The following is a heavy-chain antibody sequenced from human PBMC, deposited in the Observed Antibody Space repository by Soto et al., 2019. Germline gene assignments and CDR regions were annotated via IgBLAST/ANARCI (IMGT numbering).Heavy chain of an antibody. CDR1: GFTFSNYW. D-gene: IGHD6-19*01. Sequence: EVQLVESGGGFVQPGGSLRLSCAASGFTFSNYWMSWVRQAPGKGLEWVANIKVDGSEKYYVDSVKGRFTISRENAKNSLYLQMNSVRAEDTAVYYWAGVAVRGQGTLVTVSS. J-gene: IGHJ4*02. CDR2: IKVDGSEK. V-gene: IGHV3-7*05. CDR3: AGVAV.